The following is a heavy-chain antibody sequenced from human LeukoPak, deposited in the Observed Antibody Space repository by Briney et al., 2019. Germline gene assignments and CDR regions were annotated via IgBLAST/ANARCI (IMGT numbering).Heavy chain of an antibody. CDR2: TYYRSKWYN. V-gene: IGHV6-1*01. CDR3: ARSGGHDAFDI. D-gene: IGHD4-23*01. J-gene: IGHJ3*02. CDR1: GDTVSSYSAA. Sequence: SQTLSLTCAISGDTVSSYSAAWSWIRQSPSRGLEWLGRTYYRSKWYNDYAVSVKSRITINPDTSKNQFSLQLTTVTPEDTAVYYCARSGGHDAFDIWGQGTMVTVSS.